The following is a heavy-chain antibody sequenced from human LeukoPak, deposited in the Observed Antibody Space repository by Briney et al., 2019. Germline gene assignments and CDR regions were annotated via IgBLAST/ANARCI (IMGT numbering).Heavy chain of an antibody. Sequence: GGSLRLSCAASGFTFSSYAMHWVRQAPGKGLEYVSAISSNGGSTYYANSVKGRFTISRDNSKNTLYLQMGSLRAEDTAVYYCARGEHYYDSSGYSIWGQGTLVTVSS. CDR1: GFTFSSYA. CDR3: ARGEHYYDSSGYSI. D-gene: IGHD3-22*01. CDR2: ISSNGGST. J-gene: IGHJ4*02. V-gene: IGHV3-64*01.